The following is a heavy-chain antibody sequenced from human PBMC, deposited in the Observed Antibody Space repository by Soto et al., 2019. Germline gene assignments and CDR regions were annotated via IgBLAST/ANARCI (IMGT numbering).Heavy chain of an antibody. CDR2: INAGNGNT. V-gene: IGHV1-3*01. D-gene: IGHD6-13*01. CDR3: ARWRYSSSWYAGDAAFDI. CDR1: GYTFTSYS. J-gene: IGHJ3*02. Sequence: VSVKVSCKASGYTFTSYSIYWVRQAPGQRLEWMGWINAGNGNTKYSQKFQGRATISRDNSKNTLYLQMNSLRAEDTAVYYCARWRYSSSWYAGDAAFDIWGQGTMVTVSS.